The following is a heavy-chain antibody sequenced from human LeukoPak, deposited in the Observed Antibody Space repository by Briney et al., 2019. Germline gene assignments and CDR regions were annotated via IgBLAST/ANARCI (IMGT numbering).Heavy chain of an antibody. V-gene: IGHV4-34*01. CDR1: GGSFSGYY. D-gene: IGHD6-6*01. CDR3: ARPLPARQFDY. Sequence: SETLSLTCAVYGGSFSGYYWSWIRQPPGKGLEWIGEINHSGSTNYNPSLKSRVTISVDTSKNQFSLKLSSVTAADTAVYYCARPLPARQFDYWGQGTLVTVSS. J-gene: IGHJ4*02. CDR2: INHSGST.